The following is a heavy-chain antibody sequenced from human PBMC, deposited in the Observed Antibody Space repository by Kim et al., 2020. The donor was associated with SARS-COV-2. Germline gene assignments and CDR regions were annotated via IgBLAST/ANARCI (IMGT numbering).Heavy chain of an antibody. CDR3: ARVLQPYDSGTYHWFEP. Sequence: SETLSLTCTVSGGSIRSYYLSWIRQPPGKGLEWIGYVYSSGSTEYNPSLKSRVTISADTAQSQFSLKLSSVTAADTAVYFCARVLQPYDSGTYHWFEPWG. D-gene: IGHD3-10*01. J-gene: IGHJ5*02. CDR1: GGSIRSYY. V-gene: IGHV4-59*08. CDR2: VYSSGST.